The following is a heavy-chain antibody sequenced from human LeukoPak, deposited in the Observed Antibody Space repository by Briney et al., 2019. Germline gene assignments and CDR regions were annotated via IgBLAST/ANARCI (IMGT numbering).Heavy chain of an antibody. CDR2: INPSGGST. D-gene: IGHD1-26*01. CDR1: GYTFTSYY. J-gene: IGHJ3*02. V-gene: IGHV1-46*01. Sequence: ASVKVSCKASGYTFTSYYMHWVRQAPGQGLEWMGIINPSGGSTSYAQKFQGRVTMTRDTSTSTVYMELSSLRSEDTAVYYCARDMTLGSWLIDWMPFDIWGQGTMVTVSS. CDR3: ARDMTLGSWLIDWMPFDI.